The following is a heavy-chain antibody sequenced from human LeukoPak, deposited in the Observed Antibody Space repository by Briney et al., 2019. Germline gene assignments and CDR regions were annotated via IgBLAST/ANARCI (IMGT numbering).Heavy chain of an antibody. CDR2: IYYSGST. D-gene: IGHD5-12*01. J-gene: IGHJ4*02. CDR1: GGSISSSSYY. Sequence: SETLSLTCTVSGGSISSSSYYWGWIRQPPGKGLEWIGSIYYSGSTYYNPSLKSRVTISVDTSKNQFSLKLSSVTAADTAVYYCARAGGYDYADYWGQGTLVTVSS. V-gene: IGHV4-39*01. CDR3: ARAGGYDYADY.